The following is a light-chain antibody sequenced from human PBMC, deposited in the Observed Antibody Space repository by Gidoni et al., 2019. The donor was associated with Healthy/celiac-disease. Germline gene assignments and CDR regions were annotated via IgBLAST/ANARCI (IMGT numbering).Light chain of an antibody. V-gene: IGLV3-25*03. CDR1: ALPKQY. J-gene: IGLJ1*01. CDR3: QSADSSGTYV. Sequence: SYELTPPPSVSVSPGQTARITCSGDALPKQYAYWYQQKPGQAPVLVIYKDIERPSGISERFSGASSGTTVTLTISGVQAEDEADYYCQSADSSGTYVFGTGTKVTVL. CDR2: KDI.